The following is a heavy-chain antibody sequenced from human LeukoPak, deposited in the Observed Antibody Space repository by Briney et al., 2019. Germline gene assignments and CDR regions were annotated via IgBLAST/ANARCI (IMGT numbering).Heavy chain of an antibody. V-gene: IGHV3-15*01. CDR3: TTGPGNSGY. D-gene: IGHD4-23*01. CDR2: IKSKNVGETT. J-gene: IGHJ4*02. Sequence: GGSLRLSCVVSGLSFNNAWMSWVRQAPGKGLEWVGRIKSKNVGETTEYAAPVQGRFTISRDDSKNTVYLQMSSLKTEDTAVYYCTTGPGNSGYWGQGTLVTVSS. CDR1: GLSFNNAW.